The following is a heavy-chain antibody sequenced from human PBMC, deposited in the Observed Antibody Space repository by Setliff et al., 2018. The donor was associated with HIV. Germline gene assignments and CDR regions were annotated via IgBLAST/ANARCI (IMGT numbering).Heavy chain of an antibody. CDR2: IYTSGST. CDR3: ARVPYSSSWGTTIFGVVNINWFDP. Sequence: PSETLSLTCTVSGGSISSGSYYWSWIRQPAGKGLEWIGRIYTSGSTNYNPSLKSRVTISVDKSKKQFSLKLSSVTAADTAVYYCARVPYSSSWGTTIFGVVNINWFDPWGQGTLVTVSS. CDR1: GGSISSGSYY. J-gene: IGHJ5*02. V-gene: IGHV4-61*02. D-gene: IGHD3-3*01.